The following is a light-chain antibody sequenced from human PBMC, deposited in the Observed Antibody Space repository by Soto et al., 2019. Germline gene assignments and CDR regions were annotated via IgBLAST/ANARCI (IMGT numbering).Light chain of an antibody. Sequence: EIVMTQSPATLSVSPGERATLSCRASQSLTSNLAWYQQKPGQAPRLLIYGASTRATGIPARFIGSGSGTEFTLTISSLQSEYFAVYYCQHYQDWPSHITFGPGTKVDIK. CDR3: QHYQDWPSHIT. J-gene: IGKJ3*01. CDR2: GAS. V-gene: IGKV3-15*01. CDR1: QSLTSN.